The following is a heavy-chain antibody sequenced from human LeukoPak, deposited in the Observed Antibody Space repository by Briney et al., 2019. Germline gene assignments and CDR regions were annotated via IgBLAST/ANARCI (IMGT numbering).Heavy chain of an antibody. CDR2: TRNKANSYTT. CDR3: VRDGPLTVVTAIKNYYFYYMDV. J-gene: IGHJ6*03. CDR1: GFTFSDHY. V-gene: IGHV3-72*01. Sequence: GGSLRLSCAASGFTFSDHYIDWVRQAPGKGLEWVGRTRNKANSYTTEYAASVKGRFTISRDDSKNSLYLQMNSLKTEDTAVYYCVRDGPLTVVTAIKNYYFYYMDVWGKGTTVIVSS. D-gene: IGHD2-21*02.